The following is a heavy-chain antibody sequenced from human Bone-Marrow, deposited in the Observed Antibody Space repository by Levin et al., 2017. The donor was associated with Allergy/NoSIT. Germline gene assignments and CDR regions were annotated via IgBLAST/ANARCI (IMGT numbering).Heavy chain of an antibody. J-gene: IGHJ3*01. Sequence: SETLSLTCTVSGGSISSGDYYWSWIRQPPGKGLEWIGYIYYSGSTYYNPSLKSRVTISVDTSKNQFSLKLSSVTAADTAVYYCARVGLRGGYSDPLDWGQGTMVTVSS. CDR1: GGSISSGDYY. V-gene: IGHV4-30-4*01. D-gene: IGHD5-12*01. CDR2: IYYSGST. CDR3: ARVGLRGGYSDPLD.